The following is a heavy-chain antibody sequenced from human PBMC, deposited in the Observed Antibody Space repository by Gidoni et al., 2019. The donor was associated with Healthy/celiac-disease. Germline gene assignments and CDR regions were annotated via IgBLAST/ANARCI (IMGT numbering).Heavy chain of an antibody. V-gene: IGHV1-69*01. D-gene: IGHD6-19*01. CDR3: ARGVAVAGWGTVFYFDY. CDR1: GVTFSSYA. CDR2: IIPIYGTA. Sequence: VQLVQSGAQVKKPGSSVPLSCKASGVTFSSYAISWVRQAPGQGLAWMGGIIPIYGTANHAQKVQGRVTIPADESTSTAYMELSSLRSEDTAVYYCARGVAVAGWGTVFYFDYWGQGTLVTVSS. J-gene: IGHJ4*02.